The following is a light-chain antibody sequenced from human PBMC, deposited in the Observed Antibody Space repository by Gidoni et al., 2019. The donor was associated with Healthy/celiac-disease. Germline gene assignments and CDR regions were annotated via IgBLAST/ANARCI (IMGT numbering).Light chain of an antibody. CDR3: QQYGSSPLT. CDR1: QSVSSSY. CDR2: GAS. Sequence: EIVFTQSPGTLPLSPGERATLSCRASQSVSSSYLAWYQQKPGQAPRLLIYGASSRATGIPDRFSGSGSGTDFTLTISRLEPEDFAVYYCQQYGSSPLTFGGGTKVEIK. V-gene: IGKV3-20*01. J-gene: IGKJ4*01.